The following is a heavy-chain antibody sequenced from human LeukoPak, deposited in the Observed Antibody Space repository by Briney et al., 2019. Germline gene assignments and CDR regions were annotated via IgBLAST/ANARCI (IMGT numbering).Heavy chain of an antibody. V-gene: IGHV3-48*04. D-gene: IGHD3-10*01. J-gene: IGHJ4*02. CDR1: GFTFSSYS. CDR3: ARHTLWFGESSLDY. CDR2: ISSSSSTI. Sequence: GGSLRLSCAASGFTFSSYSMNWVRQAPGNGLEWVSYISSSSSTIYYADSVKGRFTISRDNAKNSLYLQMNSLRAEDTAVYYCARHTLWFGESSLDYWGQGTLVTVSS.